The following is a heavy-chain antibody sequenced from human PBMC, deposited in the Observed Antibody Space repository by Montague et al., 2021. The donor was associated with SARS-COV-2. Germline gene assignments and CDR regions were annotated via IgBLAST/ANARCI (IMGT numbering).Heavy chain of an antibody. J-gene: IGHJ4*02. CDR3: AKRILITTSPCSADS. V-gene: IGHV3-23*01. Sequence: SLRLSCAASGFSLNAYIMHWLRQAPGNGLEWVSSICSSGGNEYYADSVKGHFTISRDHSKNLLFLQMNSLRTEDSATYFCAKRILITTSPCSADSWGQGTLVTVSS. D-gene: IGHD3-22*01. CDR2: ICSSGGNE. CDR1: GFSLNAYI.